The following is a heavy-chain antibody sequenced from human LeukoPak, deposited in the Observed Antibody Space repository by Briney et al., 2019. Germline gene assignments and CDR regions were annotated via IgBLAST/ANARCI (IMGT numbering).Heavy chain of an antibody. J-gene: IGHJ4*02. Sequence: GGSLRLSCVASGFTFNDYYMTWIRQAPGKGLEWVSYISSPGSYTIFADSVKGRFTISRDNAKNSLYLQMSNLRAEDTALYYCARQQTSAATGGFDFWGQGTLVTVSS. CDR1: GFTFNDYY. CDR3: ARQQTSAATGGFDF. V-gene: IGHV3-11*06. D-gene: IGHD6-25*01. CDR2: ISSPGSYT.